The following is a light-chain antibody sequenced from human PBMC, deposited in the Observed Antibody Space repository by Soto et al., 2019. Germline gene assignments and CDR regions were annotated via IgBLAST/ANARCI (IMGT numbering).Light chain of an antibody. J-gene: IGKJ1*01. V-gene: IGKV3-20*01. Sequence: EIVFTQSPVTLSLSPGERATLSCRASQSVSNTYLAWYQQKPGQAPRLLIYGASNRATGIPDRFSGSGSGTDFTLTISRLEPEDFAVYYCQQYGSSGTFGQGTKVDIK. CDR3: QQYGSSGT. CDR2: GAS. CDR1: QSVSNTY.